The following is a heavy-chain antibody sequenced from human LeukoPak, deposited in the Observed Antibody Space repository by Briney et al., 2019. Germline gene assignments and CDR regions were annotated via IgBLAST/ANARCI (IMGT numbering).Heavy chain of an antibody. Sequence: GGSLRLSCAASGFPFSSYAMSWVRQAPGKGLGWVSSISNSVANTYYADSVKGRFTISRDNSKNTLYLQMNSLRAEDTAVYYCAKDGGWPRIFDCWGQGILVTVSS. J-gene: IGHJ4*02. CDR2: ISNSVANT. V-gene: IGHV3-23*01. CDR3: AKDGGWPRIFDC. CDR1: GFPFSSYA. D-gene: IGHD6-19*01.